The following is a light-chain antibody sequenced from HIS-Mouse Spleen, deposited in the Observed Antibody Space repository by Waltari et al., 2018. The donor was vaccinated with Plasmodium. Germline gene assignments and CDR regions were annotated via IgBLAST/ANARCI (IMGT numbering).Light chain of an antibody. CDR3: QQYNNWSFT. CDR1: QIVSTN. V-gene: IGKV3-15*01. Sequence: EILPTLSPATLTVPPGDRPTLSCRAGQIVSTNIAWYQQKPGQAPRLLIYGASTRATGIPARVSGSGSGTDFTLTISSLQSEDFAVYYCQQYNNWSFTFGPGTKVDIK. J-gene: IGKJ3*01. CDR2: GAS.